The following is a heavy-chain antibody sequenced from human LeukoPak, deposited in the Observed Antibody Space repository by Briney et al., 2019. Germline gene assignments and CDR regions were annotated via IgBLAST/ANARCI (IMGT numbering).Heavy chain of an antibody. CDR1: GYTFNSSY. CDR2: INPSDDST. D-gene: IGHD4-17*01. J-gene: IGHJ4*02. Sequence: ASVKVSCKASGYTFNSSYMHWVRQAPGQGLEWMGIINPSDDSTRYAQKFQGRVTMTKDTSTNTVYMHLSSLRSEDTAVYYCARGQLRYLPQHLSDYWGQGTLVTVSS. CDR3: ARGQLRYLPQHLSDY. V-gene: IGHV1-46*02.